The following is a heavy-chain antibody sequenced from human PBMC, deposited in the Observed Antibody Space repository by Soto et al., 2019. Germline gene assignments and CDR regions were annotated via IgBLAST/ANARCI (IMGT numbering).Heavy chain of an antibody. V-gene: IGHV1-2*02. CDR2: INPNSGGT. J-gene: IGHJ5*02. Sequence: ASVKVSCKASGYTFTGFYIHWVRQAPGRGLEWMGWINPNSGGTSYAQKFQGRVTMTRDTSISTAYMELSRLSSDDTAVYYCARTSWFDPWGQGTLVTVSS. CDR1: GYTFTGFY. CDR3: ARTSWFDP.